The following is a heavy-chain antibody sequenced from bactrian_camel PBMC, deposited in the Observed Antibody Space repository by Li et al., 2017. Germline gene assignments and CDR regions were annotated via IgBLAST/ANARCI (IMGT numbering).Heavy chain of an antibody. CDR2: MSTSGGGT. D-gene: IGHD2*01. Sequence: HVQLVESGGGSVPNGGSLRLSCAASGYTYSTNCMGWFRQAPGKEREGVAGMSTSGGGTYYGDSVKGRFTISRDNAKNTVYLQMNSLKSEDTALYYCATPYCSGDYCDAFGYWGQGTQVTVS. J-gene: IGHJ6*01. CDR3: ATPYCSGDYCDAFGY. V-gene: IGHV3S1*01. CDR1: GYTYSTNC.